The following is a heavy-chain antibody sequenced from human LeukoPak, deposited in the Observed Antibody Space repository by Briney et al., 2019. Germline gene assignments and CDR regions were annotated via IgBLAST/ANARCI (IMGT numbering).Heavy chain of an antibody. CDR3: ATSPLTIPRRYYYYYGMDV. CDR1: GYTFTGYY. Sequence: GASVKVSCKASGYTFTGYYMHWVRQAPGQGLEWMGWINPNSGGTNYAQKFQGRVTMTRDTSISTAYMELSRLRSDDTAVYYCATSPLTIPRRYYYYYGMDVWGQGTTVTVSS. V-gene: IGHV1-2*02. CDR2: INPNSGGT. J-gene: IGHJ6*02. D-gene: IGHD3-9*01.